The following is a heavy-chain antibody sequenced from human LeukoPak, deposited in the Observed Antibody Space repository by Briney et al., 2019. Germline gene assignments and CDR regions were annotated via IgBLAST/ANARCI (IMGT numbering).Heavy chain of an antibody. CDR1: GYTFTIYD. Sequence: ASVKVSCKASGYTFTIYDINWVRQATGQGLEWMGWMNPNSGNTGYAQKFQGRVTMTRNTSISTAYMELSSLRSEDTAVYYCARGIGYCSGGSCYTPPDYWGQGTLVTVSS. CDR3: ARGIGYCSGGSCYTPPDY. V-gene: IGHV1-8*01. J-gene: IGHJ4*02. CDR2: MNPNSGNT. D-gene: IGHD2-15*01.